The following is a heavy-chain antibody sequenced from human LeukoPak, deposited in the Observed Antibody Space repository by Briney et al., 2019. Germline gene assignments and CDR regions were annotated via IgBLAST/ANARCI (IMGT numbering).Heavy chain of an antibody. J-gene: IGHJ4*02. V-gene: IGHV5-51*01. D-gene: IGHD1-20*01. CDR2: IYPGDSDT. CDR1: GSRFTSYW. Sequence: GGSLEISGKGSGSRFTSYWIGWVRQLPGKGLEWRGIIYPGDSDTRYSPSFQGQVTISADKSISTAYLQWSSLKASDTAMYYCARLGVTGTTVDYWGQGTLVTVSS. CDR3: ARLGVTGTTVDY.